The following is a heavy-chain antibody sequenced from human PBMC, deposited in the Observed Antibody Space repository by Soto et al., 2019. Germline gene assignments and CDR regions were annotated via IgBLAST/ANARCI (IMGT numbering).Heavy chain of an antibody. J-gene: IGHJ4*02. V-gene: IGHV3-23*01. CDR1: GFTFSSYA. D-gene: IGHD6-13*01. CDR2: ISGGGGST. CDR3: ATDVYGSPIYYLDF. Sequence: EVQLLESGGGLVQPGGSLRLSCAASGFTFSSYAMSWVRQAPGKGLEWVSVISGGGGSTYYADSVKGRFTISRDNSQERLYLQMNSLRAEDTAVYYCATDVYGSPIYYLDFWGQGTLVTVSS.